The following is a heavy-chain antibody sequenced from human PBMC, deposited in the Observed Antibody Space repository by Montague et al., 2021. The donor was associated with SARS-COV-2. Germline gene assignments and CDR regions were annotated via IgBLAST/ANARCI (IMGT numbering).Heavy chain of an antibody. J-gene: IGHJ6*02. V-gene: IGHV3-30-3*01. CDR3: ARDPRYYDILTGYFLTDNSFFMLGGMDV. CDR1: GFTFSSYA. CDR2: ISYDGSNK. Sequence: SLRLSCAASGFTFSSYAMHWVRQAPGKGLEWVAVISYDGSNKYYADSVKGRFTISRDNSKNTLYLQMNSPRAEDTAVYYCARDPRYYDILTGYFLTDNSFFMLGGMDVWDQGTTVTVSS. D-gene: IGHD3-9*01.